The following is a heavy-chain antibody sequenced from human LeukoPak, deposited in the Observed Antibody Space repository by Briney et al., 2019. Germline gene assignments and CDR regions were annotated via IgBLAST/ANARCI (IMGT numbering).Heavy chain of an antibody. CDR2: INHSGST. CDR3: ARHALYGGNSYFDY. V-gene: IGHV4-34*01. J-gene: IGHJ4*02. CDR1: GGSFSGYY. D-gene: IGHD4-23*01. Sequence: SETLSLTCAVYGGSFSGYYWSWIRQPPGKGLEWIGEINHSGSTNYNPSLKSRVTISVDTSKNQFSLKLSSVTAADTAVYYCARHALYGGNSYFDYWGQGTLVTVSS.